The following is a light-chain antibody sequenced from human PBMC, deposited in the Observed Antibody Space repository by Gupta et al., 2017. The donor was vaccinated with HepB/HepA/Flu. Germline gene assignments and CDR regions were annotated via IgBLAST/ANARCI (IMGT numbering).Light chain of an antibody. Sequence: QSALTQPPSVSASPGQSVTISCTGSDVGSYNRVSWYQQPPGTAPKLMIYEVTHRPSGVPDRFSGSKSGNTASLTISGLQTEDEADDFCTSSTSTNTWVFGGGTKLTVL. V-gene: IGLV2-18*02. J-gene: IGLJ3*02. CDR2: EVT. CDR1: DVGSYNR. CDR3: TSSTSTNTWV.